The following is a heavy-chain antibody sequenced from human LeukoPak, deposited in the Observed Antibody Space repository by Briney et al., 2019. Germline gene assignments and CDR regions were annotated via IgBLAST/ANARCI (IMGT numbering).Heavy chain of an antibody. CDR3: ARQGSETADDY. D-gene: IGHD6-19*01. Sequence: SETLSLTCTVSGGSISSYYWSWVRQPPGKGLEWIGYIYYSGSTNYNPSLKSRVTISVDTSKNQFSLKLSSVTAADTAVYYCARQGSETADDYWGQGTLVTVSS. CDR1: GGSISSYY. J-gene: IGHJ4*02. V-gene: IGHV4-59*01. CDR2: IYYSGST.